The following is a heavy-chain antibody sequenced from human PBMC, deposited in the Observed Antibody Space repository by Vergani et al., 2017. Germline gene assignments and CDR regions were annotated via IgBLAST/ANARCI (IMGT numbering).Heavy chain of an antibody. CDR2: IIPILGIA. V-gene: IGHV1-69*09. J-gene: IGHJ6*02. Sequence: QVQLVQSGAEVKKPGSSVKVSCKASGGTFSSYAISWVRQAPGQGLEWMGRIIPILGIANYAQKFQGRVTITADKSTSTAYMERSSLRSADTAVYYCARELSLSYDYVWGSYRHLSWLDVWGQGTTVTVSS. CDR3: ARELSLSYDYVWGSYRHLSWLDV. CDR1: GGTFSSYA. D-gene: IGHD3-16*02.